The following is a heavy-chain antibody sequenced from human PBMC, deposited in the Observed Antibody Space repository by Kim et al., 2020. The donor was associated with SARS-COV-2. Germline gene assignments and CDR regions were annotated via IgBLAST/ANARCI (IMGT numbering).Heavy chain of an antibody. CDR1: GASVSSGSHD. CDR3: ARDSQGNYDSRGYYY. CDR2: ISASGST. D-gene: IGHD3-22*01. Sequence: SETLSLTCTVSGASVSSGSHDWNWIRQPPGKGLEWIGFISASGSTSYNPSLKSRVTISVDKSKTQFSLELTSVTAADTAVYYCARDSQGNYDSRGYYY. V-gene: IGHV4-61*01. J-gene: IGHJ6*01.